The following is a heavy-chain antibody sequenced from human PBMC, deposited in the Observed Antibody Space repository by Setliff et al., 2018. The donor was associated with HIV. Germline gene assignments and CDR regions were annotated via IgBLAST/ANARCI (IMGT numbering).Heavy chain of an antibody. CDR1: GFTFRNYG. D-gene: IGHD3-22*01. Sequence: GSLRLSCAASGFTFRNYGIHWVRQAPGKGLEWVANIKEDGSEKYYVDSVKGRFTISRGNAENSLYFQMNSLRAEDTAVYYCARAAHDNTAYRPLDVWGKGTTVTVSS. J-gene: IGHJ6*04. CDR2: IKEDGSEK. V-gene: IGHV3-7*05. CDR3: ARAAHDNTAYRPLDV.